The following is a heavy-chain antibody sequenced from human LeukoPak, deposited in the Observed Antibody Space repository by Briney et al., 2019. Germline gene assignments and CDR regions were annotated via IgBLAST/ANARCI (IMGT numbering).Heavy chain of an antibody. Sequence: QPGGSLRLSCAASGFTFSSYDMHWVRQAPGKGLEWVAVISFDGSNKYYADSVKGRFTISRDNSKNTLYLQMNSLRAEDTAVYYCAKDSVNEWELLYGYYFDCWGQGTLVTVSS. J-gene: IGHJ4*02. D-gene: IGHD1-26*01. V-gene: IGHV3-30*18. CDR3: AKDSVNEWELLYGYYFDC. CDR1: GFTFSSYD. CDR2: ISFDGSNK.